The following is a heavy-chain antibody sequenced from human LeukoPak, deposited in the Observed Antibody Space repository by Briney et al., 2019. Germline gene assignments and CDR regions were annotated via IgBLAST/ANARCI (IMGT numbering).Heavy chain of an antibody. V-gene: IGHV3-48*02. CDR3: ARILGFTLDY. Sequence: GGSLRLSCATSTFTFSRYSMHWVRQAPGQGLEWVSYSEYSGTTSYYADSVKGRFTVSRDNAKNSLYLQMSSLRDEDTAVYYCARILGFTLDYWGQGTLVTVSS. CDR1: TFTFSRYS. J-gene: IGHJ4*02. CDR2: SEYSGTTS.